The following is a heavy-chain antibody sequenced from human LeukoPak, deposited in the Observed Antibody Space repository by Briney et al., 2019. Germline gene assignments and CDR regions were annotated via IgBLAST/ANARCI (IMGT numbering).Heavy chain of an antibody. J-gene: IGHJ6*02. D-gene: IGHD6-13*01. CDR2: LNSDGRST. CDR1: GFTFSNYW. CDR3: ARGSSSWRNGMDV. Sequence: GGSLRLSCAASGFTFSNYWMHWVRQVPGKGLVWVSRLNSDGRSTSYADSVRGRFTISRDNAKNTLYPQMNSLRAEDTAVYYCARGSSSWRNGMDVWGQGTTVTVSS. V-gene: IGHV3-74*01.